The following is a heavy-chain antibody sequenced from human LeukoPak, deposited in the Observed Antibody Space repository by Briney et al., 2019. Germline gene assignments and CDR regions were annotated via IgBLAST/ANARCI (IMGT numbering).Heavy chain of an antibody. CDR1: GFTFSSYA. CDR2: ISGSGGST. CDR3: ARLTGIAAAGTDEYFDY. D-gene: IGHD6-13*01. J-gene: IGHJ4*02. V-gene: IGHV3-23*01. Sequence: GGSLRLSCAASGFTFSSYAMSWVRQAPGKGLEWVSAISGSGGSTYYADSVKGRFTISRDNSKNTLYLQMNSLRAEDTAVYYCARLTGIAAAGTDEYFDYWGQGTLVTVSS.